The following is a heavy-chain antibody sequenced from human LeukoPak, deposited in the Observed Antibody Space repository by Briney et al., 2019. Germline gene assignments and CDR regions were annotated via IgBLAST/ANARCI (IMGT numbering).Heavy chain of an antibody. CDR2: ITGSGGTT. CDR1: GFTFSSYA. V-gene: IGHV3-23*01. CDR3: AKDFWPEMGPFDY. Sequence: PAESLRLSCAASGFTFSSYAMSWVRQGPGQGLEWVSTITGSGGTTYYANSVKGRFTISRDNSKNTLYLQMNSLRAEDTAVYYCAKDFWPEMGPFDYWGQGTLVTVSS. J-gene: IGHJ4*02. D-gene: IGHD3-3*01.